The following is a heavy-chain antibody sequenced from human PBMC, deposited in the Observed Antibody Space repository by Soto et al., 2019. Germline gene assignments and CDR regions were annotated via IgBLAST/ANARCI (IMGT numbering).Heavy chain of an antibody. CDR1: GLTVSRTQ. J-gene: IGHJ4*02. CDR2: IYSGGST. D-gene: IGHD6-6*01. Sequence: GSLRLSCAVSGLTVSRTQMSWVRQAPGKGLQWVSVIYSGGSTYYANAVKVLFTISIDISENTVYLELDKLTVDDTAVYYCARAREPEYSSSIFFDYWGRGTLVTVSS. CDR3: ARAREPEYSSSIFFDY. V-gene: IGHV3-53*01.